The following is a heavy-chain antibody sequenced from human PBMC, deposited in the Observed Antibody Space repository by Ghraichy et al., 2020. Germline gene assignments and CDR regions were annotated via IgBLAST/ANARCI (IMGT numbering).Heavy chain of an antibody. J-gene: IGHJ5*02. D-gene: IGHD6-25*01. CDR2: IYSGGTT. CDR1: GFTVINNF. CDR3: ARGGSSSEAGS. V-gene: IGHV3-66*01. Sequence: GGSLRLSCAASGFTVINNFMTWVHQAPGKGLEWVALIYSGGTTSYADSVKGRFTLSRDSSKNTVYLQMNSLRVDDTAVYYCARGGSSSEAGSWGQGTLVTVSS.